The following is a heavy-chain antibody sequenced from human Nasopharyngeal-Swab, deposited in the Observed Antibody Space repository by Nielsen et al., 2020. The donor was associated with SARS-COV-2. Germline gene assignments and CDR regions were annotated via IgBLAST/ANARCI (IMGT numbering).Heavy chain of an antibody. D-gene: IGHD3-3*01. V-gene: IGHV3-21*01. CDR2: ISSSSSYI. CDR1: GFTFSSYS. CDR3: ASGPLGAGRHDYYYYYGMDV. J-gene: IGHJ6*02. Sequence: ESLKISCAASGFTFSSYSMNWVRQAPGKGLEWVSSISSSSSYIYYADSVKGRFTISRDNAKNSLYLQMNSLRAEDTAVYYCASGPLGAGRHDYYYYYGMDVWGQGTTVTVSS.